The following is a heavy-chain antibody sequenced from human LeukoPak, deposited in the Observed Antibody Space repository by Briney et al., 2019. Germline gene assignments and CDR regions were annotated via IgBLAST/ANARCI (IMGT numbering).Heavy chain of an antibody. Sequence: PSETLSLTCTVSGGSISSSSYYWGWIRQPPGKVLEWIGSIYYSGSAYYNPSLKSRVTISVDTSKNQFSLKLSSVTAADTAVYYCARRYLRGYYFDYWGQGTLVTVSS. D-gene: IGHD1-1*01. J-gene: IGHJ4*02. CDR2: IYYSGSA. V-gene: IGHV4-39*01. CDR1: GGSISSSSYY. CDR3: ARRYLRGYYFDY.